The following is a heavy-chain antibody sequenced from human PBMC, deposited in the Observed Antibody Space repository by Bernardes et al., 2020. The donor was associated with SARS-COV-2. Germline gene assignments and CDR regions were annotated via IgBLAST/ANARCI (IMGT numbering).Heavy chain of an antibody. CDR3: AKEDYDILTGQYYFDY. CDR2: ISGSGGST. D-gene: IGHD3-9*01. CDR1: GFTFSSYA. Sequence: GSLRLSCAASGFTFSSYAMSWVRQAPGKGLEWVSVISGSGGSTKYADSVQGRFTISRDNSKNTLYLQMNSLRAEDTALYYCAKEDYDILTGQYYFDYWGQGTLVTVSS. J-gene: IGHJ4*02. V-gene: IGHV3-23*01.